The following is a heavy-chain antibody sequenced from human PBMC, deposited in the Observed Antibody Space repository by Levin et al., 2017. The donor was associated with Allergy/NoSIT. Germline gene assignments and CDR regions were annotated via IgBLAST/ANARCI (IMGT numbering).Heavy chain of an antibody. CDR3: ARDFRGISEGYYYYYMDV. D-gene: IGHD1-26*01. J-gene: IGHJ6*03. CDR1: GFTFSSYG. CDR2: IWYDGSNK. Sequence: GESLKISCAASGFTFSSYGMHWVRQAPGKGLEWVAVIWYDGSNKYYADSVKGRFTISRDNSKNTLYLQMNSLRAEDTAVYYCARDFRGISEGYYYYYMDVWGKGTTVTVSS. V-gene: IGHV3-33*01.